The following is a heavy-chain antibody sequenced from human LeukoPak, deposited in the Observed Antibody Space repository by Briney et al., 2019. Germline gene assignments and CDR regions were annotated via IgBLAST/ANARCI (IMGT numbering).Heavy chain of an antibody. D-gene: IGHD3-16*01. CDR2: ISSSSSYI. V-gene: IGHV3-21*01. Sequence: PGGSLRLSCAASGFTFSSYSMNWVRQAPGKGLEWVSSISSSSSYIYYADSVKGRFTISRDNAKNSLYLQMNSLRAEDTAVYYCAREQEPYLDIITYSCDYWGQVTLVTVSS. J-gene: IGHJ4*02. CDR1: GFTFSSYS. CDR3: AREQEPYLDIITYSCDY.